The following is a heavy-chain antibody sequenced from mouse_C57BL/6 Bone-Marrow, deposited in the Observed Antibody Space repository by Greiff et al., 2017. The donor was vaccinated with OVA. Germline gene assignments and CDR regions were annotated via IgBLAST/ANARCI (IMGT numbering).Heavy chain of an antibody. D-gene: IGHD1-1*01. CDR1: GYTFTSYW. CDR2: IYPGSGST. CDR3: ARPSGSPLGW. J-gene: IGHJ2*01. V-gene: IGHV1-55*01. Sequence: QVHVKQPGAELVKPGASVKMSCKASGYTFTSYWITWVKQRPGQGLEWIGDIYPGSGSTNYNEKFKSKATLTVDTSSSTAYMQLSSLTSEDSAVYYCARPSGSPLGWWGQGTTHTVSS.